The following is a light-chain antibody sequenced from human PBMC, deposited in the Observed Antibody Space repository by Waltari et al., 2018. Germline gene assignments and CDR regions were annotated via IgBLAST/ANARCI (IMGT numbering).Light chain of an antibody. CDR1: SSAVGGSDY. CDR2: EVR. V-gene: IGLV2-14*01. CDR3: TSYTTSSSFVI. Sequence: HSALTQPASVSGSPVQSVTIPCSGTSSAVGGSDYVSWYQQHPAKSPQLIIYEVRNRPSGVSNRFSGSKSGNTASLTISGLQAEDEAEYYCTSYTTSSSFVIFGGGTSLTVL. J-gene: IGLJ2*01.